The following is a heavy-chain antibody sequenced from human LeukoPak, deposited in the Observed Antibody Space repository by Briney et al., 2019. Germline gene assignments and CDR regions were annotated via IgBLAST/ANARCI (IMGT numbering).Heavy chain of an antibody. V-gene: IGHV3-33*03. CDR3: AKDRHLFGTGSYYYFDL. Sequence: GRSLRLSCASSGFTFSSNNMHWVRQAPGMGLEWVAAIWYDGTNKYYADSVKGRFTISRDNSKNTLFLQMSSLRAEDTAVYYCAKDRHLFGTGSYYYFDLWGQGTLVTVSS. CDR1: GFTFSSNN. D-gene: IGHD1-26*01. CDR2: IWYDGTNK. J-gene: IGHJ4*02.